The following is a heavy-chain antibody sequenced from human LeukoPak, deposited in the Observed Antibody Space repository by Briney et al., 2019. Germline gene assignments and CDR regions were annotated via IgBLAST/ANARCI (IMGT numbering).Heavy chain of an antibody. D-gene: IGHD3-9*01. CDR1: GGTFSSYA. J-gene: IGHJ6*03. V-gene: IGHV1-69*13. CDR3: ARGPLLYYDILTGYYEGDYYYYYMDV. CDR2: IIPIFGTA. Sequence: SVKVSCKASGGTFSSYAISWVRQAPGQGLEWMGGIIPIFGTANYAQKFQGRVTITADESTSTAYMELSSLRSEDTAVYYCARGPLLYYDILTGYYEGDYYYYYMDVWGKGTTVTISS.